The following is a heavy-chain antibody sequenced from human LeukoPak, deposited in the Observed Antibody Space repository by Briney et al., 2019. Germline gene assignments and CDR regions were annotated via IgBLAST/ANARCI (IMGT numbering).Heavy chain of an antibody. J-gene: IGHJ6*02. Sequence: GGSLRLSCTASGFSFSNYWMTWVRQAPGKGLEWVANIKQDGSEKYYVDSAKGRFTISRDNAKNSLYLQMNSLRAEDTAVYYCARGMDVWGQGTTVTVSS. CDR2: IKQDGSEK. V-gene: IGHV3-7*03. CDR3: ARGMDV. CDR1: GFSFSNYW.